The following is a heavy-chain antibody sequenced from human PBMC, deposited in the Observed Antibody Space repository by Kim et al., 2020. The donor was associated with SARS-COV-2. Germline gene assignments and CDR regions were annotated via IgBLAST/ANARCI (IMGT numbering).Heavy chain of an antibody. Sequence: SETLSLTCTVSGGSISSSSYYWGWIRQPPGKGLEWIGSIYYSGSTYYNPSLKSRVTISVDTSKNQFSLKLSSVTAADTAVYYCARQSQWLITFDYWGQGTLVTVSS. V-gene: IGHV4-39*01. CDR3: ARQSQWLITFDY. CDR1: GGSISSSSYY. J-gene: IGHJ4*02. CDR2: IYYSGST. D-gene: IGHD6-19*01.